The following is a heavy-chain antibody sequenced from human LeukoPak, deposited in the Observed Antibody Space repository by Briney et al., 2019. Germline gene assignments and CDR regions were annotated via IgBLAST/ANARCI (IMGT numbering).Heavy chain of an antibody. CDR1: GFTFSSYS. Sequence: GGSLRLSCAASGFTFSSYSMNWVRQAPGKWLEWVSSISSSSSYIYYADSVKGRFTISRDNAKNSLYLQMNSLRAEDTAVYYCARDVWNDVGGFDYWGQGTLVTVSS. V-gene: IGHV3-21*01. J-gene: IGHJ4*02. D-gene: IGHD1-1*01. CDR3: ARDVWNDVGGFDY. CDR2: ISSSSSYI.